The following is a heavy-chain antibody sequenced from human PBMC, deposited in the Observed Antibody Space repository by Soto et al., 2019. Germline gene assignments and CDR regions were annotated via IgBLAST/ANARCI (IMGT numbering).Heavy chain of an antibody. CDR2: ISSSSSYI. Sequence: GGSLRLSCAASGFTFSSYSMNWVRQAPGKGLEWVSSISSSSSYIYYADSVKGRFTISRDNAKNSLYLQMNSLRAEDTAVYYCARDTVVVVPAATSWFDPWGQGTLVTVSS. D-gene: IGHD2-2*01. V-gene: IGHV3-21*01. CDR1: GFTFSSYS. CDR3: ARDTVVVVPAATSWFDP. J-gene: IGHJ5*02.